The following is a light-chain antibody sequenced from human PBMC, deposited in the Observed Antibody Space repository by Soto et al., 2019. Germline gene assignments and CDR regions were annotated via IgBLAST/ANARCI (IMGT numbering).Light chain of an antibody. CDR3: QQYNNWPPLT. CDR2: GAS. V-gene: IGKV3D-15*01. Sequence: EILMTQSPSTLSVSPGERATLSCRASQSVSSNLAWYQQKVGQAPRLLIYGASIRATGIPARFSGSGSGTESTLTISSLQSEDFAVYFCQQYNNWPPLTFGGGTKVEIK. J-gene: IGKJ4*01. CDR1: QSVSSN.